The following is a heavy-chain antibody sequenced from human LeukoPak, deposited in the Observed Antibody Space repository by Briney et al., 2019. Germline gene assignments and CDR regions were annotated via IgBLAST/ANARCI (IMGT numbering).Heavy chain of an antibody. D-gene: IGHD3-10*01. CDR2: INPNSGGT. V-gene: IGHV1-2*02. CDR3: ARDLTSGLLWFRELSLDY. Sequence: ASVKVSCKASVYTFTGYYMHWVRQAPGQGLEWMGWINPNSGGTNYAQKFQGRVTMTRDTSISTAYMELSRLRSDDTAVYYCARDLTSGLLWFRELSLDYWGQGTLVTVSS. J-gene: IGHJ4*02. CDR1: VYTFTGYY.